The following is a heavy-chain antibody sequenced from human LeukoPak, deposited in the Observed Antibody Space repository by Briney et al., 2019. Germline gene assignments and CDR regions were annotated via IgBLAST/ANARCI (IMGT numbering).Heavy chain of an antibody. CDR2: INHSGST. J-gene: IGHJ3*02. D-gene: IGHD5-12*01. CDR3: ARVGANDAFDI. Sequence: KPSETLSLTCAVYGGSFSGYYWSWIRQPPGKGLEWIGEINHSGSTYYNPSLKSRVTISVDRSKNQFSLKLSSVTAADTAVYYCARVGANDAFDIWGQGTMVTVSS. CDR1: GGSFSGYY. V-gene: IGHV4-34*01.